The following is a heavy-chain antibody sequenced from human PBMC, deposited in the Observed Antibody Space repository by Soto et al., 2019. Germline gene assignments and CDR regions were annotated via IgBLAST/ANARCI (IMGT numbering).Heavy chain of an antibody. Sequence: QVQLVESGGGVVQPGRSLRLSCAASGFTFSSYAMHWVRQAPGKGLEWVAVISYDGSNKYYADSVKGRFTISRDNSKNTLYLQMNSRRAEDTAVYYCASPGDYWGQGTLVTVSS. CDR2: ISYDGSNK. J-gene: IGHJ4*02. V-gene: IGHV3-30-3*01. CDR1: GFTFSSYA. CDR3: ASPGDY.